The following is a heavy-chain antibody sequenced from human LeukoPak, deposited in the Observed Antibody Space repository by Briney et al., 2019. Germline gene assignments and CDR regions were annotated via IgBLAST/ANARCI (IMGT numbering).Heavy chain of an antibody. J-gene: IGHJ4*02. CDR1: GFTFSNFW. D-gene: IGHD1-26*01. Sequence: GGSLRLSCAASGFTFSNFWMSWVRQAPGKGLEWVATIRQDGSQKYYVDSVKGRFTTSRDNAKNTLYLQMNSLRAEDTAVYYCARDPSYSENLDYWGQGTLVTVSS. V-gene: IGHV3-7*01. CDR3: ARDPSYSENLDY. CDR2: IRQDGSQK.